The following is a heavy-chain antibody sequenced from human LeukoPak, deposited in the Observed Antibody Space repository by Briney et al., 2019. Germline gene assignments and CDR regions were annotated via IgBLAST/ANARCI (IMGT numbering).Heavy chain of an antibody. CDR1: GGSISSYY. CDR3: ARTYYYDSSGYYRSMQFDP. CDR2: IYTSGST. Sequence: SETLSLTCTVSGGSISSYYWSWIRQPAGKGLEWIGRIYTSGSTTYNPSLKSRVTMSVDTSKNQFSLKLSSVTAADTAVYYCARTYYYDSSGYYRSMQFDPWGQGTLVTVSS. J-gene: IGHJ5*02. V-gene: IGHV4-4*07. D-gene: IGHD3-22*01.